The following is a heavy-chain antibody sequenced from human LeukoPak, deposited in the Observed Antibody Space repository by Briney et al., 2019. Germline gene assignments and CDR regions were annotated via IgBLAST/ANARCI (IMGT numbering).Heavy chain of an antibody. CDR3: ARTRGYCTNGVCYSPTVTTLPFDY. CDR2: IDPNSGGT. J-gene: IGHJ4*02. CDR1: GYTFTGNY. D-gene: IGHD2-8*01. V-gene: IGHV1-2*02. Sequence: ASVKVSCKASGYTFTGNYMHWVRQAPGQGLEWMGWIDPNSGGTNYAQKFQGRVTMTRDTSISTAYMELSRLRSDDTAVYYCARTRGYCTNGVCYSPTVTTLPFDYWGQGTLVTVSS.